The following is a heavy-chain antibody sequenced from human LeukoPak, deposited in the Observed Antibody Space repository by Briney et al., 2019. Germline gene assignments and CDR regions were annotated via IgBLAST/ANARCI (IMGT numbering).Heavy chain of an antibody. CDR2: INHSGST. J-gene: IGHJ5*02. CDR1: GGSFSGYY. V-gene: IGHV4-34*01. D-gene: IGHD1-26*01. CDR3: ARVRGSSLLFTLGGFDP. Sequence: SETLSLTCAVYGGSFSGYYWSWIRQPPGKGLEWIGEINHSGSTNYNPSLKSRVTISVDTSKNQFSLKLSSVTAADTAVYYCARVRGSSLLFTLGGFDPWGQGTLVTVSS.